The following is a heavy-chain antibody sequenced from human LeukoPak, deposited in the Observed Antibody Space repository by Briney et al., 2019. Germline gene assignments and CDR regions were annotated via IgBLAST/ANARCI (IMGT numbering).Heavy chain of an antibody. D-gene: IGHD4-17*01. CDR3: AGDYGDYGGWFDP. CDR1: GFTFSSYS. V-gene: IGHV3-21*01. J-gene: IGHJ5*02. CDR2: ISSSSSYI. Sequence: PGGSLRLSCAASGFTFSSYSMNWVRQAPGKGLEWVSSISSSSSYIYYADSVKGRFTISRDNAKNSLYLQMNSLRAEDTAVYYCAGDYGDYGGWFDPWGQGTLVTVSS.